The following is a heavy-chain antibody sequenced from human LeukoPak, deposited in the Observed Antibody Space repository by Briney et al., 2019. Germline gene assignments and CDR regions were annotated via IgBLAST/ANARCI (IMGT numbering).Heavy chain of an antibody. CDR1: GFTFSSYA. J-gene: IGHJ4*02. D-gene: IGHD6-13*01. CDR3: AKDESAIAAAGVDY. Sequence: PGGSLRLSCAASGFTFSSYAMSRVRQAPGKGLEWVSAISGSGGSTYYADSVKGRITISRDNSKNTLYLQMNSLRAEDTAVYYCAKDESAIAAAGVDYWGQGTLVTVSS. V-gene: IGHV3-23*01. CDR2: ISGSGGST.